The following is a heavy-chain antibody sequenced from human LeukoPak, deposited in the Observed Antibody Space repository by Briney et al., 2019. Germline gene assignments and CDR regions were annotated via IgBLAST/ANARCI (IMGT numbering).Heavy chain of an antibody. Sequence: PGGSLRLSCAASGFTFSGYWMHWVRQAPGKGLEWVSSISSSSSYIYYADSVKGRFTISRDNAKNSLYLQMNSLRAEDTAVYYCARDFRRQWLVRYFDYWGQGTLVTVSS. D-gene: IGHD6-19*01. CDR3: ARDFRRQWLVRYFDY. V-gene: IGHV3-21*01. J-gene: IGHJ4*02. CDR1: GFTFSGYW. CDR2: ISSSSSYI.